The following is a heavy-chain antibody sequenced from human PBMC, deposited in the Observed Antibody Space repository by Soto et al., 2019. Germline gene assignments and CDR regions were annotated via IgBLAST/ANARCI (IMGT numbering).Heavy chain of an antibody. CDR2: INPSVGLT. V-gene: IGHV1-46*01. CDR1: GYTFTNYF. Sequence: QVQLVQSGAEVKKPGASIKVSCKASGYTFTNYFVHWVRQAPGQGLEWIGIINPSVGLTTYAQKFQGRVTLTRDTSTSTLYMELSSLRSEDTAVYYCARRGDCGGGSFYGVSWGQGTLVTVSS. CDR3: ARRGDCGGGSFYGVS. J-gene: IGHJ5*02. D-gene: IGHD2-15*01.